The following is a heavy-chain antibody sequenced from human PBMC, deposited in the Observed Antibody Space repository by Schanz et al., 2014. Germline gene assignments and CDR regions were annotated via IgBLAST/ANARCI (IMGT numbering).Heavy chain of an antibody. D-gene: IGHD1-26*01. CDR1: TFTFSSYW. Sequence: EVQLVESGGGLVQPGGSLRLSCAASTFTFSSYWMHWVRQAPGKGLVWVAGISGSGGSTDYADSVKGRFIIPRDNSKNTLYLQMNSLRADDTAVYYCAKELYSGSHYGWFDPWGQGTLVTVSS. CDR2: ISGSGGST. V-gene: IGHV3-23*04. CDR3: AKELYSGSHYGWFDP. J-gene: IGHJ5*02.